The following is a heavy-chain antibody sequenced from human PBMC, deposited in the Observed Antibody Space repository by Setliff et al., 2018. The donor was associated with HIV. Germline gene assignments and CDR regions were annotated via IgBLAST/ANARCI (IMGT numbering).Heavy chain of an antibody. Sequence: PSETLSLTCSVSGGSISTYHWSWIRQPPGKGLEWIGYIYKSGSTNYSHSLKSRVTISPGTSKNQFSLKLTSVTAADTAVYYCARLSDTAMASFDSWGQGILVTVSS. D-gene: IGHD5-18*01. V-gene: IGHV4-59*08. CDR2: IYKSGST. CDR3: ARLSDTAMASFDS. CDR1: GGSISTYH. J-gene: IGHJ4*02.